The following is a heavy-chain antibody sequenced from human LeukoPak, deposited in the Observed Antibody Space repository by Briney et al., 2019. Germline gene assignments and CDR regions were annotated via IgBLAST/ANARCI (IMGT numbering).Heavy chain of an antibody. D-gene: IGHD3-3*01. V-gene: IGHV3-30*18. CDR1: GFTFSSYG. CDR3: AKESGYFYWYFDL. CDR2: ISYDGSNK. Sequence: GGSLRLSCAASGFTFSSYGMYWVRQAPGKGLEWVAVISYDGSNKFYADSVKGRFTISRDNSKNTLYLQMNSLRAEDTAVYYCAKESGYFYWYFDLWGRGTLVTVSS. J-gene: IGHJ2*01.